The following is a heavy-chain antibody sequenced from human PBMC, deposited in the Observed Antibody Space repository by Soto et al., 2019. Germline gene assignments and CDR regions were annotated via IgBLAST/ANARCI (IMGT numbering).Heavy chain of an antibody. CDR1: GFTFSTYD. V-gene: IGHV3-23*01. CDR3: ARGGISSSGLDS. J-gene: IGHJ4*02. Sequence: EVQLLESGGDLVQRGGSLRLSCATSGFTFSTYDMTWVRQAPGKGLEWVSSTTKSGDKTWYADSVKGRFTISRDTPKNTLDLQFNSLRAEDTAVYYCARGGISSSGLDSWGQGTLVTVSS. D-gene: IGHD1-20*01. CDR2: TTKSGDKT.